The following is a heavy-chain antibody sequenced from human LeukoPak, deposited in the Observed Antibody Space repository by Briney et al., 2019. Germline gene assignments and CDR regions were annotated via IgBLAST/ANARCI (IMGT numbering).Heavy chain of an antibody. J-gene: IGHJ5*02. CDR2: IYHSGST. CDR3: ARLVEALNDYGGKRLGP. V-gene: IGHV4-4*02. Sequence: SETLSLTYAVSGGSISSSNWWSWVRQPPGKGLEWIGEIYHSGSTNYNPSLKSRVTISVDKSKNQFSLKLSSVTAADTAVYYCARLVEALNDYGGKRLGPWGQGTLVTVSS. CDR1: GGSISSSNW. D-gene: IGHD4-23*01.